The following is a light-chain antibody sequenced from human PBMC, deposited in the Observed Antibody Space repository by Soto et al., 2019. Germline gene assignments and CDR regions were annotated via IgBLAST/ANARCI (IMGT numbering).Light chain of an antibody. J-gene: IGLJ1*01. CDR3: SSYAVFHNLPV. V-gene: IGLV2-8*01. CDR2: EVN. Sequence: QSVLTQPPSASGSPGQSVTISCTGTSSDVGGYKYVSWYQQHPGKAPKLMIFEVNKRPSGVPDRFSGSKSGNTASLTVSGLQSEGECDYYSSSYAVFHNLPVFAPGT. CDR1: SSDVGGYKY.